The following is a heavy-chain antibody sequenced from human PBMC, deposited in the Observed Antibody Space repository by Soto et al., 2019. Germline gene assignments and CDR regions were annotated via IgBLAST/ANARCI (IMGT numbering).Heavy chain of an antibody. CDR3: ARGRDYDFWSGYYKNFDY. CDR2: INHSGST. J-gene: IGHJ4*02. Sequence: PSETLSLTCAVYGGSFSGYYWSWIRQPPGKGLEWIGEINHSGSTNYNPSLKSRVTISVDTSKNQFSLKLSSATAADTAVYYCARGRDYDFWSGYYKNFDYWGQGTLVTVSS. V-gene: IGHV4-34*01. D-gene: IGHD3-3*01. CDR1: GGSFSGYY.